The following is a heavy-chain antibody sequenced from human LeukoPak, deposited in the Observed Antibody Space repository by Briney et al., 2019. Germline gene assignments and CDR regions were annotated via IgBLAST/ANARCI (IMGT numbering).Heavy chain of an antibody. CDR2: ISYDGSNK. V-gene: IGHV3-30-3*01. Sequence: GRSLRLSCAASGFTFSSYAMHWVRQAPGKGLEWVAVISYDGSNKYYADSVKGRFTISRDNSKNTLYLQMNSLRAEDTAVYYCARDLRVGYPSYYFDYWGQGTLVTVSS. J-gene: IGHJ4*02. D-gene: IGHD5-12*01. CDR1: GFTFSSYA. CDR3: ARDLRVGYPSYYFDY.